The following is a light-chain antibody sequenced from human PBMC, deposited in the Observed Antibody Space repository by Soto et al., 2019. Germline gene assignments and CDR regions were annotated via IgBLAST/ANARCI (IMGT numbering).Light chain of an antibody. J-gene: IGKJ1*01. Sequence: DIQMTQSPSTVSASVGDRVTITCRASQSISIWLAWYQQKPGKAPKLLIYDASSLESGVPPRFSGSGSGTEFTLTISSLQPDDFATYYCQQYNSYPWTFGQGTKVDIK. V-gene: IGKV1-5*01. CDR2: DAS. CDR3: QQYNSYPWT. CDR1: QSISIW.